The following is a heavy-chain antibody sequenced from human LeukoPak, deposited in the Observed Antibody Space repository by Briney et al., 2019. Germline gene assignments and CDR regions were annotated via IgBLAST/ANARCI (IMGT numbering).Heavy chain of an antibody. D-gene: IGHD3-22*01. CDR3: ARGSVDYYDSSGYYYGWFDP. Sequence: PSETLSLTCAVYGGSFSGYYWSWIRHPPGKGLEGFGEINHSGSNNYNTSLKSRVTISVDTSKNQFSLKLSSVTAADTAVYYCARGSVDYYDSSGYYYGWFDPWGQGTLVTVSS. J-gene: IGHJ5*02. CDR1: GGSFSGYY. CDR2: INHSGSN. V-gene: IGHV4-34*01.